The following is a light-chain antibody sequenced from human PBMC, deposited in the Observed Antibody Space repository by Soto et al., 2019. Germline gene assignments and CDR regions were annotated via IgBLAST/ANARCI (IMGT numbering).Light chain of an antibody. J-gene: IGLJ1*01. Sequence: QSALTQPASVSGSPGQSITISCTGTSSDVGGYNYVSWYQQHPGKAPKLMIYDVSNRPSGVSNRFSGSKSGNTASLTISGLRAEDGADYYGSSYTSSSRVFGTGPKVT. CDR3: SSYTSSSRV. V-gene: IGLV2-14*01. CDR1: SSDVGGYNY. CDR2: DVS.